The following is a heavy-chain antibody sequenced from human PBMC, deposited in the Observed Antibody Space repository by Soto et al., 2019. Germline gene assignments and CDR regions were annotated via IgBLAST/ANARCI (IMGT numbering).Heavy chain of an antibody. CDR3: ARDERYCSGGGCPERDYFDY. J-gene: IGHJ4*02. V-gene: IGHV1-46*03. CDR1: GYTFTSYY. CDR2: INPSSGST. Sequence: QVQLVQSGAEVKKPGASVKVSCKASGYTFTSYYMHWVRQAPGQGLEWMGIINPSSGSTIYAQNFQGRVTMTWDTSTSTVYMELSSLRSEDTAVYYCARDERYCSGGGCPERDYFDYWGQGTLVTVSS. D-gene: IGHD2-15*01.